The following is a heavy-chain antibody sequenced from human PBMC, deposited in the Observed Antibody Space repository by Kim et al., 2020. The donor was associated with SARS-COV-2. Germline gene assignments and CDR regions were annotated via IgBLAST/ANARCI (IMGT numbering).Heavy chain of an antibody. V-gene: IGHV1-2*06. J-gene: IGHJ5*02. D-gene: IGHD2-8*01. Sequence: ASVKVSCKASGYTFTGYYMHWVRQAPGQGLEWMGRINPNSGGTNYAQKFQGRVTMTRDTSISTAYMELSSLRSDDTAVYYCARDVQCGLGYCTNEYDPWGQGTLVTVSS. CDR1: GYTFTGYY. CDR3: ARDVQCGLGYCTNEYDP. CDR2: INPNSGGT.